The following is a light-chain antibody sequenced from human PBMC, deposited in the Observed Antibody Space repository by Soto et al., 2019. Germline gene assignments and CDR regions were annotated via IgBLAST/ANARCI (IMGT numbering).Light chain of an antibody. J-gene: IGKJ2*03. CDR2: FAS. CDR1: ESITSSQ. V-gene: IGKV3-20*01. CDR3: LHNFTAPHS. Sequence: EIVLTQSPGTLSLSPGERATLSCRASESITSSQFACYQEKPGQAPRLLIYFASTRATGITDRFSGSGSGTDFTLTISRLAPEDVVVYYCLHNFTAPHSFGQGTQLEI.